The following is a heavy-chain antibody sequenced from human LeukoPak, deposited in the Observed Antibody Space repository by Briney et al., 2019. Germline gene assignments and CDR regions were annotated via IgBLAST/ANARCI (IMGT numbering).Heavy chain of an antibody. CDR2: TSAYNGNT. D-gene: IGHD3-22*01. CDR1: GYTFTSYG. V-gene: IGHV1-18*01. CDR3: ARGDNDYYDSSGYYSGFDY. J-gene: IGHJ4*02. Sequence: ASVKVSCKASGYTFTSYGISWVRQAPGQGLEWMGWTSAYNGNTNYAQKLQGRVTMTTDTSTSTAYMELRSLRSDDTAVYYCARGDNDYYDSSGYYSGFDYWGQGTLVTVSS.